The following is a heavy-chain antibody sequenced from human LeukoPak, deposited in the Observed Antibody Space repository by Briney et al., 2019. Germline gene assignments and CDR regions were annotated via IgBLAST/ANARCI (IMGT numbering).Heavy chain of an antibody. CDR1: GFTFSSYG. J-gene: IGHJ4*02. D-gene: IGHD1-26*01. CDR2: ISGSGDST. Sequence: GGSLRLSCAASGFTFSSYGMGWVRQAPGKGLEWVSAISGSGDSTYYADSVKGRFTISRDNAKNSLYLQMNSLSAEDTAMYYCARGGSGSYFLDYWGQGTLVTVSS. CDR3: ARGGSGSYFLDY. V-gene: IGHV3-23*01.